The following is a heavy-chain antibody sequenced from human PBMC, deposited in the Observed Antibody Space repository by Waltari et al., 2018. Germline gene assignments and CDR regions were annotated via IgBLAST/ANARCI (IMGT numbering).Heavy chain of an antibody. CDR3: ARGYSSSWYSPPIDY. D-gene: IGHD6-13*01. J-gene: IGHJ4*02. CDR2: ISSSGSTI. V-gene: IGHV3-48*03. Sequence: EVQLVESGGGLVQPGGSLRLSCAAFGFTLRSFEMNWVRQAPGKGLEWVSYISSSGSTIYYADSGKGRFTISRDNAKNSLYLQMNSLRAEDTAVYYCARGYSSSWYSPPIDYWGQGTLVTVSS. CDR1: GFTLRSFE.